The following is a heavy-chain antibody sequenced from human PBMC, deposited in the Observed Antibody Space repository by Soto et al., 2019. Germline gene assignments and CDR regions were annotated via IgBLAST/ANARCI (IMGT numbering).Heavy chain of an antibody. J-gene: IGHJ4*02. CDR1: GFTFSSYG. Sequence: QVQLVESGGGVVQPGRSLRLSCAASGFTFSSYGMHWVRQAPGKGLEWVAVIWYDGSNKYYTDSVKGRFTISRDNSKNTLYLQMNSLRAEDTAVFYCARTFYYGSGSFFDYWGQGTLVTVSS. V-gene: IGHV3-33*01. CDR2: IWYDGSNK. D-gene: IGHD3-10*01. CDR3: ARTFYYGSGSFFDY.